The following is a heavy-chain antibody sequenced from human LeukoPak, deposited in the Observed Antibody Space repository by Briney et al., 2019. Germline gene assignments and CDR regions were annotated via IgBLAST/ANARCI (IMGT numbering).Heavy chain of an antibody. CDR3: AKDWYYYDSSGYNIDY. CDR2: ISSSSSYI. V-gene: IGHV3-21*01. D-gene: IGHD3-22*01. CDR1: GFTFSSYS. Sequence: GGSLRLSCAASGFTFSSYSMNWVRQAPGKGLEWVSSISSSSSYIYYADSVKGRFTISRDNSKNTLYLQMNSLRAEDTAVYYCAKDWYYYDSSGYNIDYWGQGTLVTVSS. J-gene: IGHJ4*02.